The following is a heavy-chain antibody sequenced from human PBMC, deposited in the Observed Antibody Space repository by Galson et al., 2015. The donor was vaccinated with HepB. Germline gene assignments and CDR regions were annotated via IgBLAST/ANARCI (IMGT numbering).Heavy chain of an antibody. V-gene: IGHV3-48*02. D-gene: IGHD2-2*02. CDR2: ISSSSSTI. CDR3: ARPYCSSTSCYRWGAFDF. J-gene: IGHJ3*01. CDR1: GFTFSSYS. Sequence: SLRLSCAASGFTFSSYSMNWVRQAPGKGLEWVSYISSSSSTIYYADSVKGRFTISRDNAKNSLYLQMNSLRDEDTAVYYCARPYCSSTSCYRWGAFDFWGQGTMVTVSS.